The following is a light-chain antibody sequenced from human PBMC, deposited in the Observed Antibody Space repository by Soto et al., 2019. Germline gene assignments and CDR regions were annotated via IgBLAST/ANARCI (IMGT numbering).Light chain of an antibody. Sequence: DIQMTQSPSSLSASLGDRVTITCRAGQSISDYLNWYQQKPGKAPKLLIYAASSLQSGVPSRFSGSGSETDFTLTISSLQPEDSATYYCQESYSTLWTFGQGTKVEIK. CDR2: AAS. J-gene: IGKJ1*01. CDR3: QESYSTLWT. CDR1: QSISDY. V-gene: IGKV1-39*01.